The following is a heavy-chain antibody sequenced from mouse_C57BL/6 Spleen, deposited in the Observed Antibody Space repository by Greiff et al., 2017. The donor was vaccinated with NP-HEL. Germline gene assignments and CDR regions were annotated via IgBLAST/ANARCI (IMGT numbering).Heavy chain of an antibody. J-gene: IGHJ1*03. D-gene: IGHD3-3*01. Sequence: EVKLMESEGGLVQPGSSMKLSCTASGFTFSDYYMAWVRQVPEKGLEWVANINYDGSSTYYLDSLKSRFIISRDNAKNILYLQMSSLKSEDTATYYCARDGGTEYFDVWGTGTTVTVSS. CDR2: INYDGSST. V-gene: IGHV5-16*01. CDR3: ARDGGTEYFDV. CDR1: GFTFSDYY.